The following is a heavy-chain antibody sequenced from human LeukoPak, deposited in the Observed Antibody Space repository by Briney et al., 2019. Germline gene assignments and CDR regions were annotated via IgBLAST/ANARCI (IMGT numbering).Heavy chain of an antibody. CDR3: AREPLIGATRFDP. J-gene: IGHJ5*02. CDR2: IIPIFGTA. Sequence: GSSVKVSCKASGGTFSSYAISWVRQAPGQGLEWMGGIIPIFGTANYAQKFQGRVTITADESTSTAYMELSSLRSEDTAVYYCAREPLIGATRFDPWGQGTLVTVSS. V-gene: IGHV1-69*01. CDR1: GGTFSSYA.